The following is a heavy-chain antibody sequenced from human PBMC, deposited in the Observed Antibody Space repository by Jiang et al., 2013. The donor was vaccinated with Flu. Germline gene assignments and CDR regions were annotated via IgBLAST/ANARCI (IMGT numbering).Heavy chain of an antibody. CDR3: ARIGTQCSSGYNDAFDI. CDR1: GFSLSTSGMC. Sequence: KPTQTLTLTCTFSGFSLSTSGMCVSWIRQPPGKALEWLALIDWDDDKYYSTSLKTRLTISKDTSKNQVVLTMTNMDPVDTATYYCARIGTQCSSGYNDAFDIWGQGTMVTVSS. CDR2: IDWDDDK. V-gene: IGHV2-70*01. D-gene: IGHD3-22*01. J-gene: IGHJ3*02.